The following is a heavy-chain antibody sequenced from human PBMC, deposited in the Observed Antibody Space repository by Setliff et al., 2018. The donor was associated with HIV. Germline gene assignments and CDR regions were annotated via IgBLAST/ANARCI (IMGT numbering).Heavy chain of an antibody. CDR2: IYTSGAT. CDR1: GGSISSGPYF. V-gene: IGHV4-61*09. Sequence: PSETLSLTCTVSGGSISSGPYFWSWIRQPAGKAMEWMGHIYTSGATKYNPSLKSRVTISRDTSKNQFSLKLTSVTAADTAVFFCARAKGYDYYMDVWGTGTTVTV. CDR3: ARAKGYDYYMDV. J-gene: IGHJ6*03. D-gene: IGHD2-15*01.